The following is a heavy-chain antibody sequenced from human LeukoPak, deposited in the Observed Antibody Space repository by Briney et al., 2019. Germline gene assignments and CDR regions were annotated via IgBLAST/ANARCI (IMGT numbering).Heavy chain of an antibody. D-gene: IGHD2-15*01. CDR2: IKQDGSEK. V-gene: IGHV3-7*01. CDR3: ARISGGGAFDI. Sequence: GGSLRLSCAASRFALSSYWMTWVRQAPGKGLEWVANIKQDGSEKYYVDSVKGRFTISRDNAKNSMYLQMNSLRAEDTAVYYCARISGGGAFDIWGQGTMVTVSS. CDR1: RFALSSYW. J-gene: IGHJ3*02.